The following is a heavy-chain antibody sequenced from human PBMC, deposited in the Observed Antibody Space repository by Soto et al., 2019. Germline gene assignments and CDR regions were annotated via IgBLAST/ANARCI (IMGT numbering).Heavy chain of an antibody. CDR1: GFTFSSYS. D-gene: IGHD1-26*01. V-gene: IGHV3-48*02. Sequence: EVQLVESGGGLVQPGGSLRLSCAASGFTFSSYSMNWVRQAPGKGLEWVSYISSSSSTIYYADSVKGRFTISRDNAKNSLYLQMNSLRDEDTAVYYCARDVVGGSNFSNYYYGMDVWGQGTTVTVSS. CDR3: ARDVVGGSNFSNYYYGMDV. CDR2: ISSSSSTI. J-gene: IGHJ6*02.